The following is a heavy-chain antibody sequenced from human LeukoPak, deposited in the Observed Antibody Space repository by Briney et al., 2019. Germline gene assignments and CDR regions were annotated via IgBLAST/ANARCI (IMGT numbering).Heavy chain of an antibody. CDR3: ATGGRHSYGSGRHQQNPFDY. CDR1: GGSFSGYY. Sequence: SETLSLTCAVYGGSFSGYYWSWIRQPPGKGLEWIGEITHSGSTNYNPSLKSRVTISVDTSKNQFSLKLSSVTAADTAVYYCATGGRHSYGSGRHQQNPFDYWGQGTLVTVSS. V-gene: IGHV4-34*01. CDR2: ITHSGST. J-gene: IGHJ4*02. D-gene: IGHD3-10*01.